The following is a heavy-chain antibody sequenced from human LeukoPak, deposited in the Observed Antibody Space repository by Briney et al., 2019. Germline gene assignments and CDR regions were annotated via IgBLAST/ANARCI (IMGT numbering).Heavy chain of an antibody. CDR3: ARFTPQGYGWGGYNRFDP. CDR2: IFHTGSP. D-gene: IGHD5-24*01. J-gene: IGHJ5*02. Sequence: SGTLSLTCTVSGGSISSSNWWSWVRQSPGKGLEYIAEIFHTGSPNYNPSLKSRVTISLNQSKNQFSLTLSSVTAADTAVYYCARFTPQGYGWGGYNRFDPWGQGTLVNVSS. CDR1: GGSISSSNW. V-gene: IGHV4-4*02.